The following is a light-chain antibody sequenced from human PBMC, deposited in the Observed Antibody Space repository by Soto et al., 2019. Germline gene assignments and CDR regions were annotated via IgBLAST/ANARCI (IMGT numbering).Light chain of an antibody. CDR1: SSDIGGYNF. J-gene: IGLJ1*01. CDR3: SSYTSSTTRV. V-gene: IGLV2-14*01. CDR2: EVS. Sequence: QSALTQPASVSGSPGQSITISCTGASSDIGGYNFVSWYQQHPGKVPKLIIYEVSNRPSGISNRFSGSKSGNTASLTISGLQAEDEADYYCSSYTSSTTRVFGTATKVTVL.